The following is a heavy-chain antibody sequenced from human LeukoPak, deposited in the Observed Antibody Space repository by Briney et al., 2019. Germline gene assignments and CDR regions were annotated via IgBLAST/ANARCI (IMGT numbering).Heavy chain of an antibody. CDR3: AKDQSRYSGYGTFDY. Sequence: GGSLRLSCAASGFTFSSYSMNWVRQAPGKGLEWVSSISSSSSYIYYADSVKGRFTISRDNSKNTLYLQMNSLRAEDTAVYYCAKDQSRYSGYGTFDYWGQGTLVTVSS. V-gene: IGHV3-21*01. D-gene: IGHD5-12*01. J-gene: IGHJ4*02. CDR1: GFTFSSYS. CDR2: ISSSSSYI.